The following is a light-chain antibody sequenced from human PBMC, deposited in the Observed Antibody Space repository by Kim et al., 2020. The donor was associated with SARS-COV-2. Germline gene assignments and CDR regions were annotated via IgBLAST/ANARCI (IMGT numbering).Light chain of an antibody. CDR3: LFTYGGGRV. CDR1: TGAVTSGHY. J-gene: IGLJ3*02. Sequence: QAVVTQEPSLTVSPGGTVTLTCGSTTGAVTSGHYPYWFQQKPVQVPKTLIYDTGNKHSWTPARFSGSLLGGKAALTLSGAQPEDEAEYYCLFTYGGGRVFGGGTQLTVL. V-gene: IGLV7-46*01. CDR2: DTG.